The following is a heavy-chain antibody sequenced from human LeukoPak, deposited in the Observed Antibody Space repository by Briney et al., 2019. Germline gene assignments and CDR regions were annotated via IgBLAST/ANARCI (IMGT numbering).Heavy chain of an antibody. V-gene: IGHV4-59*01. CDR1: GGSISSYY. Sequence: SETLSLTCTVSGGSISSYYWSWIRQPPGKGLERIGYIYYSGSTNYNPSLKSRVTISVDTSKNQFSLKLSSVTAADTAVYYCARTKDHYGSRPIYGMDVWGQGITVTVSS. J-gene: IGHJ6*02. D-gene: IGHD3-10*01. CDR3: ARTKDHYGSRPIYGMDV. CDR2: IYYSGST.